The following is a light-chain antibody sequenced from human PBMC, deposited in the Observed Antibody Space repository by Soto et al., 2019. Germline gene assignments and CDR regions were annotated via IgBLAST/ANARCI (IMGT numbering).Light chain of an antibody. Sequence: QSVLTQPASVSGSPGQSITISFAIIDVGNFEHISWYQQHPCTFPKLIIYYDTRLPSVISYLFSCSMSRNTASLTISGLQAEDEADYYGSSYKWSPTLYAFEAGTKVTVL. CDR2: YDT. J-gene: IGLJ1*01. CDR3: SSYKWSPTLYA. V-gene: IGLV2-23*01. CDR1: IIDVGNFEH.